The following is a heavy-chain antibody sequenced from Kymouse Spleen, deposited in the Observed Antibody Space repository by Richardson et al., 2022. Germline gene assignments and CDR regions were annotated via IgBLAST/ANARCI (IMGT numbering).Heavy chain of an antibody. J-gene: IGHJ4*02. CDR3: ARQDCSSTSCYYYGSGSYPLFDY. CDR1: GGSISSSSYY. V-gene: IGHV4-39*01. D-gene: IGHD3-10*01. CDR2: IYYSGST. Sequence: QLQLQESGPGLVKPSETLSLTCTVSGGSISSSSYYWGWIRQPPGKGLEWIGSIYYSGSTYYNPSLKSRVTISVDTSKNQFSLKLSSVTAADTAVYYCARQDCSSTSCYYYGSGSYPLFDYWGQGTLVTVSS.